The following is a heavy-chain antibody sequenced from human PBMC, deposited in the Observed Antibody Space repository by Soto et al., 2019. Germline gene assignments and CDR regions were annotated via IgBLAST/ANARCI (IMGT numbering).Heavy chain of an antibody. CDR3: ARDRGLWFGELEGRKYYYYYGMDV. CDR1: GGSISSYY. Sequence: SETLSLTCTVSGGSISSYYWSWIRQPPGKGLEWIGYIYYSGSTNYNPSLKSRVTISVDTSKNQFSLKLSSVTAADTAVYYCARDRGLWFGELEGRKYYYYYGMDVWGQGTTVTVSS. V-gene: IGHV4-59*01. J-gene: IGHJ6*02. D-gene: IGHD3-10*01. CDR2: IYYSGST.